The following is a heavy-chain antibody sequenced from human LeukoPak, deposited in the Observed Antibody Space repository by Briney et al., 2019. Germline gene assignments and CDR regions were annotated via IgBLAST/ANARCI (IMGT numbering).Heavy chain of an antibody. V-gene: IGHV3-74*01. J-gene: IGHJ4*02. CDR2: INSDGSST. D-gene: IGHD3-10*01. CDR1: GFTFSSYA. Sequence: PGGSLRLSCAASGFTFSSYAMHWVRQAPGKGLVWVSRINSDGSSTSYADSVKGRFTISRDNAKNTLYLQMNSLRAEDTAVYYCAREVHGSGSYANWGQGTLVTVSS. CDR3: AREVHGSGSYAN.